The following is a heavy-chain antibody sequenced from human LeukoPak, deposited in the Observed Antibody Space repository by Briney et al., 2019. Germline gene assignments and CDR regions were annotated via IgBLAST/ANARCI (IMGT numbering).Heavy chain of an antibody. CDR3: AKGGDGSFAALADY. Sequence: GGSLRLSCAASGFTFSSYAMSWVRQAPGKGLEWVSAISGSGGSTYYADSVKGRFTIFRDNSKNTLYLQMNSLRAEDTAVYYCAKGGDGSFAALADYWGQGTLVTVPS. D-gene: IGHD5-24*01. V-gene: IGHV3-23*01. J-gene: IGHJ4*02. CDR2: ISGSGGST. CDR1: GFTFSSYA.